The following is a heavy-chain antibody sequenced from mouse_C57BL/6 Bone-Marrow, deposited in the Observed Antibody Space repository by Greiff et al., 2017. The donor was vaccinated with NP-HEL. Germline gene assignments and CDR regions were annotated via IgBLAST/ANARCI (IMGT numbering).Heavy chain of an antibody. D-gene: IGHD2-5*01. CDR1: GYTFTSYW. J-gene: IGHJ4*01. Sequence: QVQLKQPGAELVKPGASVKLSCKASGYTFTSYWMQWVKQRPGPGLEWIGEIDPSDCYTNYNQKFKGKATLTVDTSSSTAYMQLSSLTSEDSAVYYCARDYSNYLSAMDYWGQGTSVTVSS. CDR3: ARDYSNYLSAMDY. CDR2: IDPSDCYT. V-gene: IGHV1-50*01.